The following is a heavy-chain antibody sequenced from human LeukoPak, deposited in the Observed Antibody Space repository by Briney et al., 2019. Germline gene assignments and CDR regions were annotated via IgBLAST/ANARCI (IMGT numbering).Heavy chain of an antibody. CDR3: AKRRDYYDSSGYYY. CDR2: ISGSGGST. D-gene: IGHD3-22*01. V-gene: IGHV3-23*01. CDR1: GFTFSSYA. J-gene: IGHJ4*02. Sequence: GGSLRLSCAASGFTFSSYAMSWVRQARGKGLEWVSGISGSGGSTYYADSVKGRFTISRDNSKNTLYLQMNSLRAEDTAVYYCAKRRDYYDSSGYYYWGQGTLATVSS.